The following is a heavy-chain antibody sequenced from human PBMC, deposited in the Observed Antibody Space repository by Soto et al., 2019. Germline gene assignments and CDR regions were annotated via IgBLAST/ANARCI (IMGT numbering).Heavy chain of an antibody. J-gene: IGHJ5*02. CDR3: ARYLQKAATHTNWFDP. D-gene: IGHD2-15*01. CDR1: GFPFGDYY. V-gene: IGHV3-11*01. CDR2: IIFTGSIT. Sequence: QVQLVESGGALVKPGGSLRLSCAASGFPFGDYYMSWIRQAPGKGLEWVSYIIFTGSITYYADSARGRFTISRDNARSSLELQTNSLRCEDTAVDYCARYLQKAATHTNWFDPWLQGALVPAS.